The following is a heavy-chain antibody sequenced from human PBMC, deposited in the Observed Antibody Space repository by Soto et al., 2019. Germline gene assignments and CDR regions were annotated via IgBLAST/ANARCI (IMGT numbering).Heavy chain of an antibody. Sequence: EVQLVESGGGLVQPGGSLRLSCTTSGFTFSTSWMHWVRQTPGKGLLWVSHISTDGSITNYADSAKGRFTISRDNAKNTLFLQMNNRRAEDTAVYFCARDIGYGGNWGQGTLVTVSS. J-gene: IGHJ4*02. CDR2: ISTDGSIT. V-gene: IGHV3-74*01. CDR3: ARDIGYGGN. CDR1: GFTFSTSW. D-gene: IGHD3-16*01.